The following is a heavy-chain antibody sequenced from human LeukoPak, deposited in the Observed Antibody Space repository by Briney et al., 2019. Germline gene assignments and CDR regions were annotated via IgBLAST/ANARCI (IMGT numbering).Heavy chain of an antibody. Sequence: PGGSLRLSCAASVFTFSNYAMSWVRQAPGKGLEAVSAITGSGGNTYYAESVKGRFTLSRDNSKNTVFLQMNSLRGEDTAVYYCAKWGDYDVLTGYYVSDYWGQGTLVTVSS. CDR2: ITGSGGNT. CDR3: AKWGDYDVLTGYYVSDY. J-gene: IGHJ4*02. V-gene: IGHV3-23*01. CDR1: VFTFSNYA. D-gene: IGHD3-9*01.